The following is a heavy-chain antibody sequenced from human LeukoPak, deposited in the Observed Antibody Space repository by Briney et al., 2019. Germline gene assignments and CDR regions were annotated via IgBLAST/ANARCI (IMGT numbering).Heavy chain of an antibody. CDR2: IYHSGST. Sequence: SETLSLTCTVSGYSISSGSYWGWIRQPPGKGLEWIGSIYHSGSTHYNSSLKSRVTISVDTSKNQFSLKLSSVTAADTAVYYCARDRYYYDSSGYSLDYWGQGTLVTVSS. J-gene: IGHJ4*02. CDR3: ARDRYYYDSSGYSLDY. D-gene: IGHD3-22*01. CDR1: GYSISSGSY. V-gene: IGHV4-38-2*02.